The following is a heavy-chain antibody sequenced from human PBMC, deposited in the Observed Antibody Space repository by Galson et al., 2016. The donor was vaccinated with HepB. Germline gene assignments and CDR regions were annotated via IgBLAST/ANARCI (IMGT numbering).Heavy chain of an antibody. D-gene: IGHD6-6*01. CDR2: IGSAGDT. CDR3: ARGDSSYSGMDV. CDR1: GFTFRSYD. Sequence: SLRLSCAVSGFTFRSYDMHWVRQVTGKGLEWVAAIGSAGDTYYRGSVKGRFATSRENAKKSLFLQMNSLRAGDTAVYYCARGDSSYSGMDVWGQGTAVTVSS. V-gene: IGHV3-13*04. J-gene: IGHJ6*02.